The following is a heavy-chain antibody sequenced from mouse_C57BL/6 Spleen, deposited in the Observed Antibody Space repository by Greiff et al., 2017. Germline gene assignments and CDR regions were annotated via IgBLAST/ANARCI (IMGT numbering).Heavy chain of an antibody. D-gene: IGHD1-1*01. J-gene: IGHJ3*01. CDR3: ARGFYYGSSYPAWFAY. Sequence: EVQLQESGPGLVKPSQSLSLTCSVTGYSITSGYYWNWIRQFPGNKLEWMGYISYDGSNNYNPSLKNRISITRDTSKNQFFLKLNSVTTEDTATYYCARGFYYGSSYPAWFAYWGQGTLVTVSA. V-gene: IGHV3-6*01. CDR1: GYSITSGYY. CDR2: ISYDGSN.